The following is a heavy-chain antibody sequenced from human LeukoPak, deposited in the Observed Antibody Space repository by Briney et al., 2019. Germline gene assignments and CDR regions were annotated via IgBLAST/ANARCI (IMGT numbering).Heavy chain of an antibody. Sequence: ETLSLTRAVSGGSISSHYWSWIRPPPGKRLEWIGFIYYSGRARYNPSLHSRVTISADTSKNHLSLKLTSVTAADTALYYCARLLDNDSSGDPDTFDMWGQGIMVTVSS. V-gene: IGHV4-59*11. J-gene: IGHJ3*02. CDR2: IYYSGRA. D-gene: IGHD3-22*01. CDR3: ARLLDNDSSGDPDTFDM. CDR1: GGSISSHY.